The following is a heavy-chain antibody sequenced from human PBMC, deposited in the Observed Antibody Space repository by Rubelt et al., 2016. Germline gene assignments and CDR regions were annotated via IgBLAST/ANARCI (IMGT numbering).Heavy chain of an antibody. CDR1: GFTFDDYT. CDR3: AKDLSKLLWFGAGFDY. CDR2: ISWDGGRT. Sequence: AASGFTFDDYTMHWVRQAPGKGLEWVSLISWDGGRTYYADSVKGRFTISRDNSKNSLYLQMNSLRTEDTALYYCAKDLSKLLWFGAGFDYWGQGTLVTVSS. J-gene: IGHJ4*02. D-gene: IGHD3-10*01. V-gene: IGHV3-43*01.